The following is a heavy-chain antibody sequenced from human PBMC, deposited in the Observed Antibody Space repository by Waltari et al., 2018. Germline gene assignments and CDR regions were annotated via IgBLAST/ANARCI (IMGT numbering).Heavy chain of an antibody. V-gene: IGHV3-23*01. CDR3: AKSLGSSSWYYFDY. Sequence: EVQLLESGGGLVQPGGSLRLSWAASGFTFSSDAMSWVRRAPGKGLEWVSAISGSGGSTYYADSVKGRFTISRDNSKNTLYLQMNSLRAEDTAVYYCAKSLGSSSWYYFDYWGQGTLVTVSS. D-gene: IGHD6-13*01. CDR1: GFTFSSDA. CDR2: ISGSGGST. J-gene: IGHJ4*02.